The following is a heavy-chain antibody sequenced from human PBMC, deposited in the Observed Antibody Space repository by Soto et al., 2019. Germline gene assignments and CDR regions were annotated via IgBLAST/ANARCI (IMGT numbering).Heavy chain of an antibody. Sequence: QVQLVQSGDAVKKTGATVKVSCWASGYPLSNYGITWVRQAPGQGLFWMGWFSGHNGNTLYAQNAQGRLTLTIDTSTSTAYMELMSLKIEDSAIYYCVRDWQLSPGGQGTLVTVSS. CDR1: GYPLSNYG. J-gene: IGHJ5*02. V-gene: IGHV1-18*01. CDR3: VRDWQLSP. CDR2: FSGHNGNT. D-gene: IGHD1-1*01.